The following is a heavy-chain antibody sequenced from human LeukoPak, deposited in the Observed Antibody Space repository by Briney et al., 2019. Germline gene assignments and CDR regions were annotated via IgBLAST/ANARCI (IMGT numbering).Heavy chain of an antibody. CDR1: GGSISSYY. J-gene: IGHJ4*02. D-gene: IGHD5-18*01. Sequence: SETLSLTCTVSGGSISSYYWSWIRQPAGKGLEWIGRIYTSGSTNYNPSLKSRVTMSVDTSKNQFSLKLSSVTAADTAVYYCARGQKYRNGYTVTELGSGYFAYWGQGTLVTVSS. CDR2: IYTSGST. CDR3: ARGQKYRNGYTVTELGSGYFAY. V-gene: IGHV4-4*07.